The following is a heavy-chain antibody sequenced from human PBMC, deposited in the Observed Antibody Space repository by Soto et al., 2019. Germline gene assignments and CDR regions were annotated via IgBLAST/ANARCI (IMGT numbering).Heavy chain of an antibody. CDR1: GFTFSSYE. D-gene: IGHD3-10*01. V-gene: IGHV3-48*03. CDR2: ISSSGSTI. CDR3: ARSGPRYYGMDV. J-gene: IGHJ6*02. Sequence: GGSLRLSCAASGFTFSSYEMNWVRQAPGKGLEWVSYISSSGSTIYYADSVKGRFTISRDNAKNSLYLQMNSLRAEDTAVYHCARSGPRYYGMDVWGQGTTVTVSS.